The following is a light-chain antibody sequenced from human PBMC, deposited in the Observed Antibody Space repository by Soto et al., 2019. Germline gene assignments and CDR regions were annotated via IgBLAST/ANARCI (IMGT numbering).Light chain of an antibody. Sequence: QSALTQPASVSGSPGQSVTISCTGTSSDVGGYNYVSWYQQHTGKAPKLMIYEVSTRPSGVSNRFSGSKSCNTASLTISRRQAEDDADYYCSSYTASSTHWVFGGGTKLTVL. CDR2: EVS. CDR3: SSYTASSTHWV. CDR1: SSDVGGYNY. V-gene: IGLV2-14*01. J-gene: IGLJ3*02.